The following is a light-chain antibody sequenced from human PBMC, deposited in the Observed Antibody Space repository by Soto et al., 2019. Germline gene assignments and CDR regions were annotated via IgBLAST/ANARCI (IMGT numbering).Light chain of an antibody. V-gene: IGLV2-8*01. CDR1: SSDVGGYNY. Sequence: QSALTQPPSASGSPGQSVTISCTGTSSDVGGYNYVSWYQQHPGKAPKLMIYEVSKRPSGVPDRFSGSKSGNTASLTVSGLQAEDEADYYCSSYAGSNNXVXGTGTKVTVL. CDR2: EVS. J-gene: IGLJ1*01. CDR3: SSYAGSNNXV.